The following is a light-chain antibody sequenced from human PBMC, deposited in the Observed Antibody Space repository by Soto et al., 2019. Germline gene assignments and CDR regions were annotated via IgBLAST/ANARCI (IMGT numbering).Light chain of an antibody. CDR1: SSDVDTYKY. Sequence: QSVLTQPASVSGSPGQSIIISCTGTSSDVDTYKYVSWYQQHPGKAPKLMIYEVSHRPSGVSDRFSGSKSGNTASLTISGLQAGDEADYYCCSYAGSTTRVLFGGGTKVTVL. V-gene: IGLV2-14*01. CDR3: CSYAGSTTRVL. J-gene: IGLJ2*01. CDR2: EVS.